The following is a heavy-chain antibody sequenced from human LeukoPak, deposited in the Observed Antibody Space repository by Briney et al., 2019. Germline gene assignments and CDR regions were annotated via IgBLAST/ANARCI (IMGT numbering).Heavy chain of an antibody. V-gene: IGHV1-69*13. CDR2: IIPIFGTA. CDR1: GGTFNSYA. Sequence: ASVKVSCKASGGTFNSYAIGWVRQAPGQGLEWMGGIIPIFGTANYAQKFQGRVTITADESTSTAYMELSSLRSEDTAVYYCATRDRAFDYWGQGTLVTVSS. J-gene: IGHJ4*02. CDR3: ATRDRAFDY.